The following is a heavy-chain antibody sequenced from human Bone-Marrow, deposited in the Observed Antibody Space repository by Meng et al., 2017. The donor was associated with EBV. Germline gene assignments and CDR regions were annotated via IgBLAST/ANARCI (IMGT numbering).Heavy chain of an antibody. V-gene: IGHV2-5*02. D-gene: IGHD6-6*01. CDR3: AHLIAARPFDY. CDR1: EFSLSTRGVG. Sequence: QFTLSESGPTLVQPTQPLTLTCTFSEFSLSTRGVGVGWIRQPPGKALEWLAVIYWDDDKRYSPSLKSRLTIAKDTSKNQVVLTMTNMDPVDAATYYCAHLIAARPFDYWGRGTLVTVSS. CDR2: IYWDDDK. J-gene: IGHJ4*02.